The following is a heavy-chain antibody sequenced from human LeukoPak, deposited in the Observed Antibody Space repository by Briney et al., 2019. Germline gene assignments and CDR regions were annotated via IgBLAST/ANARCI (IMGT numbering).Heavy chain of an antibody. J-gene: IGHJ3*02. V-gene: IGHV3-23*01. CDR3: AKPSGGAILGAFDI. Sequence: GGSLRLSCAASGFIFSNYAMTWVRQAPGKGLEWVASISGRGTTTYYGDSAKGRFTVSRDNSSRTLFLHMTSLKVEDTAVYYCAKPSGGAILGAFDIWGQGTMVTVSS. CDR1: GFIFSNYA. D-gene: IGHD3-16*01. CDR2: ISGRGTTT.